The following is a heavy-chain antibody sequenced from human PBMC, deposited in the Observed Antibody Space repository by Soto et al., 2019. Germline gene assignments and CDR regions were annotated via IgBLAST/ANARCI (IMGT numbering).Heavy chain of an antibody. CDR3: AKRSSSATFDY. CDR1: GFTFSRYA. J-gene: IGHJ4*02. D-gene: IGHD6-6*01. Sequence: EVQLLESGGGLVQPGESLRLSSAASGFTFSRYAMSWVRQAPGKGLEWVSVISGSDDSTHYADSVKGRFTISRDKSKNTLYLEMNSLRAEDTGVYYCAKRSSSATFDYWGQGTLVTVSS. CDR2: ISGSDDST. V-gene: IGHV3-23*01.